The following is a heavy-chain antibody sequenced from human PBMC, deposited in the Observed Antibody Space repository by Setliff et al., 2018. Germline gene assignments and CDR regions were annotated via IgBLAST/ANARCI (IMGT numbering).Heavy chain of an antibody. CDR1: GGSFSGYY. CDR3: ARSGDYGSGRLSP. J-gene: IGHJ5*02. D-gene: IGHD3-10*01. V-gene: IGHV4-34*01. CDR2: INHSGST. Sequence: SETLSLTCAVYGGSFSGYYWSWIRQPPGKGVEWIGEINHSGSTNYNPSLKSRVTISVDTSKNQFSLKLTSVTAADTAVYYCARSGDYGSGRLSPWGQGTLVTVS.